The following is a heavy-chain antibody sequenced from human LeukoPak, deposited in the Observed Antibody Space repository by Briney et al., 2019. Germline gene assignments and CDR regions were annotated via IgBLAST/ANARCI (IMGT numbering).Heavy chain of an antibody. Sequence: ASVKVSCKASGYTFTSYGISWVRQAPGQGLEWMGWISAYNGNTNYAQKLRGRVTMTTDTSTSKDYMELRSLRSDDTAVYYCARDVGCSGGSCYPTLDYWGQGTLVTVSS. J-gene: IGHJ4*02. CDR3: ARDVGCSGGSCYPTLDY. D-gene: IGHD2-15*01. CDR1: GYTFTSYG. CDR2: ISAYNGNT. V-gene: IGHV1-18*01.